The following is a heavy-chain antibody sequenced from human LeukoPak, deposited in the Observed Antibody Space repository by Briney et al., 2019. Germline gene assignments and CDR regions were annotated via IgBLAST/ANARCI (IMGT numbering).Heavy chain of an antibody. V-gene: IGHV3-43D*04. CDR1: GFTFSSYW. CDR3: AKGGYSYGYDAFDI. D-gene: IGHD5-18*01. J-gene: IGHJ3*02. CDR2: ISWDGGST. Sequence: GGSLRLSCAASGFTFSSYWMSWVRQAPGKGLEWVSLISWDGGSTYYADSVKGRFTISRGNSKNSLYLQMNSLRAEDTALYYCAKGGYSYGYDAFDIWGQGTMVTVSS.